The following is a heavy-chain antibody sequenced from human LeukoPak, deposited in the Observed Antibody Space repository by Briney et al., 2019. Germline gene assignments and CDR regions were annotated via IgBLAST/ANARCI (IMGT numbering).Heavy chain of an antibody. J-gene: IGHJ3*01. Sequence: GGSLRLSCAASGIIVSDNYMTWVRHAPGKGLEWVAPIYRDNSTYYADYVRGRLSSSRATSQKTMFLQLNNLRGEASAVYYCSRVNHFGSRAYRHRAIAVWGQGTLVTVSS. CDR2: IYRDNST. CDR1: GIIVSDNY. D-gene: IGHD3-10*01. V-gene: IGHV3-53*01. CDR3: SRVNHFGSRAYRHRAIAV.